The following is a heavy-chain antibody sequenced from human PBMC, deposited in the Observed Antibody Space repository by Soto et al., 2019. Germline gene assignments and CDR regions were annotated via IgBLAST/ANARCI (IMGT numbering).Heavy chain of an antibody. CDR3: AAVRVAAPSHFDY. CDR2: IYYSGST. J-gene: IGHJ4*02. Sequence: PSETLSLTCSVSGGSISDYYWSWIWQPPGKGLEWIGYIYYSGSTNYNPSLKSRVTMSVDTSKNQFSLNLSSVTAADTAVYYCAAVRVAAPSHFDYWGQGTLVTVSS. D-gene: IGHD2-8*02. V-gene: IGHV4-59*01. CDR1: GGSISDYY.